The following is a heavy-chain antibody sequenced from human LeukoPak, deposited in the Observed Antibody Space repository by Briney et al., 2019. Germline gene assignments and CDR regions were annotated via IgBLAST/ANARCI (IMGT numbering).Heavy chain of an antibody. CDR3: ARAGYCSGGSCYDAFDI. J-gene: IGHJ3*02. Sequence: PSETLSLTCTVSGGSISSGGYYWSWIRQHPGKGLEWIGYIYYSGSTYYNPSLKSRVTISVDTSKNQFSLKLSSVTAADTAVYCCARAGYCSGGSCYDAFDIWGQGTMVTVSS. CDR1: GGSISSGGYY. CDR2: IYYSGST. V-gene: IGHV4-31*03. D-gene: IGHD2-15*01.